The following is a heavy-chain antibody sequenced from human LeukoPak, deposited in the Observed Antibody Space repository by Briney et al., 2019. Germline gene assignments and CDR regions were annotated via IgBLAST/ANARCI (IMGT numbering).Heavy chain of an antibody. CDR1: GFTFSSYG. CDR2: ISYDGRNK. Sequence: GGSLRLSCAASGFTFSSYGMHWVRPAAGKGVEWVAVISYDGRNKYYADSVKGRFIISRDNSKNTLYLQKNILRAEDTAVYYCARDMEQWLVQDWYFDLWGRGTLVTVSS. V-gene: IGHV3-33*01. CDR3: ARDMEQWLVQDWYFDL. D-gene: IGHD6-19*01. J-gene: IGHJ2*01.